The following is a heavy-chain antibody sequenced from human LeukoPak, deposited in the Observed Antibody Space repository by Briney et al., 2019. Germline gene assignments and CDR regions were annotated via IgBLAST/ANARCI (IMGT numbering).Heavy chain of an antibody. J-gene: IGHJ3*02. Sequence: SVNVSCKASGGTFSSNAISWVRQATGQGLEWMGGIIPIFGTANYAQKFQGRVTITTDESTSTAYMELSSLRSEDTAVYYCARGYCSSTSCPGAFDIWGQGTMVTVSS. CDR3: ARGYCSSTSCPGAFDI. CDR1: GGTFSSNA. CDR2: IIPIFGTA. D-gene: IGHD2-2*01. V-gene: IGHV1-69*05.